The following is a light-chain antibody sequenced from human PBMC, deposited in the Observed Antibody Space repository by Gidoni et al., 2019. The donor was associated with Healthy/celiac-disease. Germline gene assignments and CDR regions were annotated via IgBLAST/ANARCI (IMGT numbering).Light chain of an antibody. CDR1: QSISSW. Sequence: DIQMTQSPSTLSASVGDRVTIPCRASQSISSWLAWYQQKPGKAPKLLIFDASSLESGVPSRCSGSGSGTEFTLTISSLQPDDFATYYCQQYNSYSFGQGTKVEIK. V-gene: IGKV1-5*01. J-gene: IGKJ1*01. CDR3: QQYNSYS. CDR2: DAS.